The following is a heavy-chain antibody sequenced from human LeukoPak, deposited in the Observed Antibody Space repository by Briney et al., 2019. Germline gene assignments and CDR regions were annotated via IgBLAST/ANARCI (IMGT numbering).Heavy chain of an antibody. V-gene: IGHV3-23*01. Sequence: PGGSLRLSCAASGFTFSTYAMSWVRQAPGKGLEWVSGISGSGGSTYYADSVKGRFTISRDNSKNTLYLQMNSLIAEDTAAYYCAKDLSCSSASCRPDYWGQGTLVTVSS. J-gene: IGHJ4*02. CDR2: ISGSGGST. CDR3: AKDLSCSSASCRPDY. CDR1: GFTFSTYA. D-gene: IGHD2-2*01.